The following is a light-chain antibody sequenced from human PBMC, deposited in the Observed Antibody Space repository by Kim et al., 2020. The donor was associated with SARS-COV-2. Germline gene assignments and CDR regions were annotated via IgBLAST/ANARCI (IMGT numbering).Light chain of an antibody. J-gene: IGLJ3*02. V-gene: IGLV2-11*01. CDR3: CSYAGTYTWV. CDR1: ISDVAGYNF. CDR2: DVS. Sequence: QSALTQPRSVSGSPGQSVTISCTGTISDVAGYNFVSWYQQHPGKGPKLIIFDVSERPSGVPARFSGSKSGTTASLTFSGLQADDEADYHCCSYAGTYTWVFGGGTKLTVL.